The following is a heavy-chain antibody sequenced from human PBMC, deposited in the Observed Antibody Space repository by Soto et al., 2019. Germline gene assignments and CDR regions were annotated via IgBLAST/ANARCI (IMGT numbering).Heavy chain of an antibody. CDR3: ANVAFGEFVGSFVY. D-gene: IGHD3-10*01. J-gene: IGHJ4*02. V-gene: IGHV2-5*02. Sequence: QITLKESGPTLVKPTQTLTLTCTFSGFSLSTSGVGVAWIRQPPGKALEWLAIFYWDDGKRYNPSLQNRLTITKETAKNQVLLTMTNMDPVDTATYFCANVAFGEFVGSFVYWGTGNLVSVSS. CDR1: GFSLSTSGVG. CDR2: FYWDDGK.